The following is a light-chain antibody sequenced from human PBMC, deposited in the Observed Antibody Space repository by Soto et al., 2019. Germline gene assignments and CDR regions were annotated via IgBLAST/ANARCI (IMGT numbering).Light chain of an antibody. Sequence: EGRVPNTCRASQDIAGYLAWYQHKPGRTPELLIHGASRLQSGVPARFSGSGSGTDFTLSIDSLQPEDFAPYYCQQAYSFPISFAQGTRLEIK. CDR2: GAS. V-gene: IGKV1D-12*01. J-gene: IGKJ5*01. CDR3: QQAYSFPIS. CDR1: QDIAGY.